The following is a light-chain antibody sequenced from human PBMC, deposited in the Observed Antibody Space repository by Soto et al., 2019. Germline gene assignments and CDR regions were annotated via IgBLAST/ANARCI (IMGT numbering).Light chain of an antibody. CDR2: DAS. J-gene: IGKJ4*01. CDR1: QSVRSRY. Sequence: DIVLTQSPGTLSLSPGERATLSCRASQSVRSRYLAWYQQKAGQAPRLLIYDASRRATGIPDRFSGSGSGTDFTLTISRLEPEDFPVYYCQQYGSSVTFGGGTKAEIK. CDR3: QQYGSSVT. V-gene: IGKV3-20*01.